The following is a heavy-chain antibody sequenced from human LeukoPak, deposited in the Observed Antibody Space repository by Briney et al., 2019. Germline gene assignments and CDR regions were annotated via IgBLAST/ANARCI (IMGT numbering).Heavy chain of an antibody. D-gene: IGHD2-2*01. V-gene: IGHV4-59*08. CDR3: ASHIVVVPAAYQT. J-gene: IGHJ5*02. CDR2: IYYSGST. Sequence: SETLSLTCTVSGGSISSYYWSWIRQPPGKGLEWIGYIYYSGSTNYNPSLKSRVTISVDTSKNQFSLKLSSVTAADTAVYYCASHIVVVPAAYQTWGQGTLVTVSS. CDR1: GGSISSYY.